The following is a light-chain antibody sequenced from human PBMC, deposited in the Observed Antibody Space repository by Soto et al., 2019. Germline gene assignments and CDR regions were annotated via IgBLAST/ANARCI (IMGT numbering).Light chain of an antibody. CDR2: GAS. CDR1: QSVSTY. Sequence: EIVMTQSPATLSVSLGERATLSCRASQSVSTYLAWYQQKPGQAPSLLIFGASTRATGVPARFSGSGSGTEFTLTISSLQSEDFAVYYCQQYSDRWTFGQGTKVEIK. CDR3: QQYSDRWT. V-gene: IGKV3-15*01. J-gene: IGKJ1*01.